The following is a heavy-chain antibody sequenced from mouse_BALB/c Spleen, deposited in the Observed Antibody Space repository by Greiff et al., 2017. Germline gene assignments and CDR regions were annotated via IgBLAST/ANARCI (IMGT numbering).Heavy chain of an antibody. CDR1: EYEFPSHD. D-gene: IGHD2-1*01. V-gene: IGHV5-2*01. CDR2: INSDGGST. CDR3: AKHGNGNYAAWFAY. J-gene: IGHJ3*01. Sequence: EVHLVESGGGLVQPGESLKHSCESNEYEFPSHDMSWVRKTPEKRLELVAAINSDGGSTYYPDTMESRFIISRDNTKKTLYLQMSSLRSQETALYDCAKHGNGNYAAWFAYWGQGTLVTVSA.